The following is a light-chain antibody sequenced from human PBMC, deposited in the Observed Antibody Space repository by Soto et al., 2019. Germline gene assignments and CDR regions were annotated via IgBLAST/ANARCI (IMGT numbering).Light chain of an antibody. V-gene: IGKV3-15*01. J-gene: IGKJ4*01. CDR2: GPS. CDR3: QQYNNWPLT. Sequence: EILMTQSPATLSVAPGETATLSCRASQSVRTNVSWFQQKPGQVPRLLIYGPSTRATGIPAKFSGSGSGTEFTLTISYLQSEDFAVYYCQQYNNWPLTFGGGTKVEI. CDR1: QSVRTN.